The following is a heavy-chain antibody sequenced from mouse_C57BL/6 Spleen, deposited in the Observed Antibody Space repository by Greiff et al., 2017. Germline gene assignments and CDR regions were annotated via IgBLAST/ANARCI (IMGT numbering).Heavy chain of an antibody. V-gene: IGHV2-2*01. CDR3: ARKGTGSSYYAMDY. Sequence: VHLVESGPGLVQPSQSLSITCTVSGFSLTSYGVHWVRQSPGKGLEWLGVIWSGGSTDYNAAFISRLSISKDNSKSQVFFKMNSLQADDTAIYYCARKGTGSSYYAMDYWGQGTSVTVSS. CDR2: IWSGGST. CDR1: GFSLTSYG. D-gene: IGHD1-1*01. J-gene: IGHJ4*01.